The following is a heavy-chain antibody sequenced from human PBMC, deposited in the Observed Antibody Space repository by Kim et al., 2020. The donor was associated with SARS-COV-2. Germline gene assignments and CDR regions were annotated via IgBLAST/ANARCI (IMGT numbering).Heavy chain of an antibody. V-gene: IGHV4-30-2*02. D-gene: IGHD2-8*01. CDR3: VRAASNGLDS. Sequence: GSPHYNPYLTGRVTISVDRSQHQFSLRLSSVIVADTAVYYCVRAASNGLDSWGQGTLVTVSS. CDR2: GSP. J-gene: IGHJ4*02.